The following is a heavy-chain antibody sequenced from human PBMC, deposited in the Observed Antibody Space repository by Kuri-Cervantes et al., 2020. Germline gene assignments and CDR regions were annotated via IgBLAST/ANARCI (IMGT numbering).Heavy chain of an antibody. D-gene: IGHD3-22*01. CDR3: ARAVRSYYYDSSGYGY. Sequence: GESLKISCAASGFTFTSYAVSWVRQAPGKGLEWVSSISGSGGTTYYADSMKGRFTISRDNAKNTLFLQMNSLRAEDTAVYYCARAVRSYYYDSSGYGYWGQGTLVTVSS. J-gene: IGHJ4*02. CDR2: ISGSGGTT. V-gene: IGHV3-23*01. CDR1: GFTFTSYA.